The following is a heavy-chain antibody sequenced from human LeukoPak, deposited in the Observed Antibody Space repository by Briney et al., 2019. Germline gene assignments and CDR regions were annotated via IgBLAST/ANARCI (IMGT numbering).Heavy chain of an antibody. Sequence: TSETLSLTGTVSGGSIRSYYWSWIRQPPGKGLEWMGYIYYSGSTNYNPSLKSRVSISVDTSNNQFSLKLSSVTAADTAVYYCARTGSTVTMLYPFDHWGQGTLVTVSS. J-gene: IGHJ4*02. D-gene: IGHD4-17*01. V-gene: IGHV4-59*01. CDR3: ARTGSTVTMLYPFDH. CDR2: IYYSGST. CDR1: GGSIRSYY.